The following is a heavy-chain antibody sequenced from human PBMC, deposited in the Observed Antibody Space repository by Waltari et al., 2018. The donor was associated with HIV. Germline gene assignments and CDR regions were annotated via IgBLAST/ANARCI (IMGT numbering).Heavy chain of an antibody. D-gene: IGHD3-16*01. J-gene: IGHJ5*02. CDR3: YRFGGDL. CDR2: DRETADSYFT. Sequence: EVQLVESGGGLVPPGGSLRLFCAASGFAFIDHHMDWVRQAPGKWLEWVCRDRETADSYFTQYAASVKGRFTISRDDSKNSLFLEMSNIISEDTAVYYCYRFGGDLWGQGTLVTVSS. CDR1: GFAFIDHH. V-gene: IGHV3-72*01.